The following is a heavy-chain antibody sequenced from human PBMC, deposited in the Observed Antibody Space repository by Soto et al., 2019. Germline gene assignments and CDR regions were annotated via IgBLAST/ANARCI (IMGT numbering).Heavy chain of an antibody. CDR3: ARSGLGCGIDY. CDR2: IYPSDSDT. Sequence: EVQLVQSGAEVKKPEESLKISCKGSGYTFTTNWIGWVRQLPGKGLEWMGIIYPSDSDTRYSPSFQGQVTISADKSISLSYRQWSSLLASDTAMYYSARSGLGCGIDYWGQGTLVTVSS. CDR1: GYTFTTNW. V-gene: IGHV5-51*03. J-gene: IGHJ4*02. D-gene: IGHD2-21*01.